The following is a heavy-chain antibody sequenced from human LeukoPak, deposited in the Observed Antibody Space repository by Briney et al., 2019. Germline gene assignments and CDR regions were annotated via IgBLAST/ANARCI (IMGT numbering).Heavy chain of an antibody. V-gene: IGHV4-38-2*01. Sequence: SETLSLTCAVSGYSISSGYYWGWIRQPPGKGLEWIGSIYHSGSAYYNPSLKSRVTISVDTSKNQFSLKLSSVTAADTAVYYCARPNGDYDDAFDIWGQGTMVTVSS. CDR2: IYHSGSA. D-gene: IGHD4-17*01. CDR1: GYSISSGYY. J-gene: IGHJ3*02. CDR3: ARPNGDYDDAFDI.